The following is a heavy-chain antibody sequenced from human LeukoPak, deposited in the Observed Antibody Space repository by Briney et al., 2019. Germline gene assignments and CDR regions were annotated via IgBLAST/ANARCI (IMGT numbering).Heavy chain of an antibody. D-gene: IGHD6-13*01. Sequence: GSLRLFCAASGFTFSSYWMSWVRQAPGKGLEWVANIKQDGSEKYYVDSVKGRFTISRDNAKNSLYLQMNSLRAEDTAVYYCARGSSSWYIGGAFDIWGQGTMVTVSS. J-gene: IGHJ3*02. CDR2: IKQDGSEK. CDR3: ARGSSSWYIGGAFDI. CDR1: GFTFSSYW. V-gene: IGHV3-7*01.